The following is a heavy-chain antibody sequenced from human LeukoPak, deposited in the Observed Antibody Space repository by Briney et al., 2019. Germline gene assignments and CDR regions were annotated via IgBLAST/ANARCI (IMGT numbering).Heavy chain of an antibody. CDR1: GGSFSGYY. Sequence: PSETLSLTCAVYGGSFSGYYWSWIRQPPGKGLEWIGEINHSGSTNYNPSLKSRVTISVDTSKNQFSLKLSSVTAADTAVYYCARGSTMVRGVINRKKYYFDYWGQGAQVTVSS. J-gene: IGHJ4*02. D-gene: IGHD3-10*01. CDR3: ARGSTMVRGVINRKKYYFDY. V-gene: IGHV4-34*01. CDR2: INHSGST.